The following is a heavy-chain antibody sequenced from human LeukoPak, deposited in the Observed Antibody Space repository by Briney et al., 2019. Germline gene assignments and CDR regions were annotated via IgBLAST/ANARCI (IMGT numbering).Heavy chain of an antibody. J-gene: IGHJ6*03. CDR2: IIPIFGTA. Sequence: GASVKVSCKASGGTFSSYAISWVRQAPGQGLEWMGGIIPIFGTANYAQKFQGRVTITTDESTSTAYMELSSLRSEDTAVYYCARGAAAGSHYYYYYMDVWAKGPRSPSP. V-gene: IGHV1-69*05. CDR1: GGTFSSYA. CDR3: ARGAAAGSHYYYYYMDV. D-gene: IGHD6-13*01.